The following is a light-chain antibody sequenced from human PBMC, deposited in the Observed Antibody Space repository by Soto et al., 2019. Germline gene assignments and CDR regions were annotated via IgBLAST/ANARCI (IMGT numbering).Light chain of an antibody. V-gene: IGKV3-11*01. CDR2: DAS. Sequence: EIVLTQSPATLSLSLGERATLSCRASQSVGDYLAWYQQQPGQPPRLLISDASNRAAGIPARFSGSGSGTDLTITISSLHPEEFAVYYCQQRGNLHTFGQGTELEIK. J-gene: IGKJ2*01. CDR3: QQRGNLHT. CDR1: QSVGDY.